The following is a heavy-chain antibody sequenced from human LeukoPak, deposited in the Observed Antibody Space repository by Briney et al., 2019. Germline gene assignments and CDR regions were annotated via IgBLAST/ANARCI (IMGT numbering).Heavy chain of an antibody. CDR2: IKQDGSDK. J-gene: IGHJ4*02. V-gene: IGHV3-7*03. CDR3: VRDQDEDRGSTTFDR. D-gene: IGHD1-26*01. Sequence: PGGSLRLSCAASGFTFSSYWMTWVRQAPGKGLEWVAHIKQDGSDKYYVDSVRGRFTVSRDNAKNSLYLQMNTLRAEDTAVYYCVRDQDEDRGSTTFDRWGQGTLVTVSS. CDR1: GFTFSSYW.